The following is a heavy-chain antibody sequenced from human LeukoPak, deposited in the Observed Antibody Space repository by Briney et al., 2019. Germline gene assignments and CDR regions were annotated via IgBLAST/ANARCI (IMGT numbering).Heavy chain of an antibody. Sequence: PGGSLRLSCAASGFTFSSYSMTWVRQAPGKGLEWVSSISSSSSYIYYADSVKGRFTISRDNAKNSLYLQMSSLRAEDTAVYYCARVVVPAARWFDPWGQGTLVTVSS. CDR3: ARVVVPAARWFDP. V-gene: IGHV3-21*01. CDR2: ISSSSSYI. CDR1: GFTFSSYS. D-gene: IGHD2-2*01. J-gene: IGHJ5*02.